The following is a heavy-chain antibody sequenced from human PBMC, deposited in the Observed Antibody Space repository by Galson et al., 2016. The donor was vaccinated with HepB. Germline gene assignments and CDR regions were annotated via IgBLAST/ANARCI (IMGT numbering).Heavy chain of an antibody. V-gene: IGHV4-59*12. CDR1: GGSISTYY. Sequence: SETLSLTCTVSGGSISTYYWSWIRQPPGKSLEWIGYIHYNGSTNCNPSLKTRVTVSVDTSQNQFSLNLRSVTAADTATYYCARAPDSGFDVYGWSHWGQGALVTVSS. CDR2: IHYNGST. D-gene: IGHD5-12*01. CDR3: ARAPDSGFDVYGWSH. J-gene: IGHJ4*02.